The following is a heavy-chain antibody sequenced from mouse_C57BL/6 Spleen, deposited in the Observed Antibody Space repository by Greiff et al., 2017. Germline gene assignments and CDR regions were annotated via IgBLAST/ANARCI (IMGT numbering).Heavy chain of an antibody. CDR3: ASEGGVLFDY. J-gene: IGHJ2*01. CDR2: IYPGGGET. Sequence: EVQLEESGAELVKPGASVKLSCTASGFNIKDYYMHWVKQRTEQGLEWIGRIYPGGGETKYAPKFQGKATITADTSSNTAYLQLSSLTSENTAVDSCASEGGVLFDYWGQGTTLTVSS. V-gene: IGHV14-2*01. CDR1: GFNIKDYY.